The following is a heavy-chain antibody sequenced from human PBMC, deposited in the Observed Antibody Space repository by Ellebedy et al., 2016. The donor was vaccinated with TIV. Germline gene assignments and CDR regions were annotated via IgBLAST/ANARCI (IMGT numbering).Heavy chain of an antibody. V-gene: IGHV7-4-1*01. Sequence: ASVKVSCKPSGNTFSHYILNWVRQAPGQGLQWMGWINTKTGKPTYVQGLAGRFVFSLDTSVSTAYLQIDNLEAEDTAVFYCAAGGVDGYSYQGPINSWGQGTRLTVSS. D-gene: IGHD5-24*01. CDR2: INTKTGKP. J-gene: IGHJ4*02. CDR3: AAGGVDGYSYQGPINS. CDR1: GNTFSHYI.